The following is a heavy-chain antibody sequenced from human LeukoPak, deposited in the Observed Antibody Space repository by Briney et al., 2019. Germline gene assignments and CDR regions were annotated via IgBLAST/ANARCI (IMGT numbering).Heavy chain of an antibody. J-gene: IGHJ4*02. CDR3: ARDQGSWPRRRPFDY. V-gene: IGHV1-18*01. D-gene: IGHD6-13*01. CDR1: GYTFTSYG. Sequence: ASVKVSCKASGYTFTSYGISWVRQAPGQGLEWMGWISAYNGNTNYAQKLQGRVTMTTDTSTSTAYMELRSLRSDDTAVYYCARDQGSWPRRRPFDYWGQGTLVTVSS. CDR2: ISAYNGNT.